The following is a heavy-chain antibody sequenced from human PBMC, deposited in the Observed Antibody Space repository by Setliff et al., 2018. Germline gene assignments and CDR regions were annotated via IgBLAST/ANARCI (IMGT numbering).Heavy chain of an antibody. CDR3: ARESRYYYDNLGTLDY. Sequence: TSETLSLTCTVSGGSISSGYIWGWIRQPPGKGLEWIGYIYSSGSTYYNPSLKSRGSISVDTSKNQFSLKLSSVTAADAAVYYCARESRYYYDNLGTLDYWGQGTLVTVSS. CDR1: GGSISSGYI. CDR2: IYSSGST. V-gene: IGHV4-30-4*08. J-gene: IGHJ4*02. D-gene: IGHD3-22*01.